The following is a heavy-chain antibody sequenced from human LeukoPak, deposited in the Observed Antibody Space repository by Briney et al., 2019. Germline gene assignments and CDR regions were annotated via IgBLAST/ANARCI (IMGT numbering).Heavy chain of an antibody. V-gene: IGHV3-21*01. J-gene: IGHJ4*02. D-gene: IGHD3-3*01. CDR3: ARDLPYKWDFWSGYYAEIHFDY. Sequence: SGGSLRLSCAASGFTFSSYSMNWVRQAPGKGLEWVSSISSSSSYIYYADSVKGRFTISRDNAKNSLYLQMNSLRAEDTAVYYCARDLPYKWDFWSGYYAEIHFDYWGQGTLVTVSS. CDR2: ISSSSSYI. CDR1: GFTFSSYS.